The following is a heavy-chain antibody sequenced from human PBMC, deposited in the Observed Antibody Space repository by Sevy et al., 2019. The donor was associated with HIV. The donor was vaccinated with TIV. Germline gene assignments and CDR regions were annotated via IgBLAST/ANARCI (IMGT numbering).Heavy chain of an antibody. J-gene: IGHJ4*02. Sequence: GGSLRLSCAASGFTVSSTYMSWVRQAPGKGLEWVSVLYSGGSTYYADSVKGRFTISRDNSKNTRYLQMTSLRAEETAVYFCARSPGFLFDFWGQGTLVTVSS. CDR2: LYSGGST. V-gene: IGHV3-53*01. CDR3: ARSPGFLFDF. D-gene: IGHD3-10*01. CDR1: GFTVSSTY.